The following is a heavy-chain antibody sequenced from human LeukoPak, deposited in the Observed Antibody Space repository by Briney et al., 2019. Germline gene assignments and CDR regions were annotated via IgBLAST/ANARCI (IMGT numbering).Heavy chain of an antibody. CDR1: GFTFDDYT. D-gene: IGHD6-19*01. CDR2: ISWDGGST. V-gene: IGHV3-43D*03. CDR3: AKAPGPGYSSGWYGY. J-gene: IGHJ4*02. Sequence: GGSLRLSCAASGFTFDDYTMHWVRQAPGKGLEWVSLISWDGGSTYYADSVKGRFTISRDNSKNSLYLQMNSLRAEDTALYYCAKAPGPGYSSGWYGYWGQGTLVTVSS.